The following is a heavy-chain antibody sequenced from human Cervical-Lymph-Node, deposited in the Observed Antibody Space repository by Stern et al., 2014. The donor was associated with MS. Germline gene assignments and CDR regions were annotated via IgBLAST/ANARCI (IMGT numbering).Heavy chain of an antibody. CDR3: ATDRDDFRSGYSAPTKGYGLDV. Sequence: QVQLVESGAAVKKPGASVKVSCKVSGYTLTELSMHWVRQAPGTGLVWMGGFDPEDGETIYAQKVQGRVTMTEDTSTDTAYMELSSLRSEDTAVYYCATDRDDFRSGYSAPTKGYGLDVWGQGTTVTVTS. CDR2: FDPEDGET. J-gene: IGHJ6*02. V-gene: IGHV1-24*01. D-gene: IGHD3-3*01. CDR1: GYTLTELS.